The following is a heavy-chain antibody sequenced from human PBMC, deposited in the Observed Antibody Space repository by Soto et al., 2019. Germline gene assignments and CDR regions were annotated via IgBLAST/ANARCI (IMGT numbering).Heavy chain of an antibody. CDR2: INAGNGNT. V-gene: IGHV1-3*01. CDR3: ARDRDGYNYGIDY. Sequence: QVQLVQSGAEVKKPGASVKVSCKASGYTFTSYAMHWVRQAPGQRLEWMGWINAGNGNTKYSQKFQDRVTITRDTSASTAYMELSSLRSEDTAVYYCARDRDGYNYGIDYWGQGTLVTVSS. CDR1: GYTFTSYA. D-gene: IGHD5-12*01. J-gene: IGHJ4*02.